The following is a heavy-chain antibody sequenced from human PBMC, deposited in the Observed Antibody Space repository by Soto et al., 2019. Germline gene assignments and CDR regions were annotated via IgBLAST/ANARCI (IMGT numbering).Heavy chain of an antibody. V-gene: IGHV5-51*01. J-gene: IGHJ4*02. D-gene: IGHD2-21*01. CDR2: IYPGDSDT. Sequence: GESLKISCKGSGYSFTSYWIGWVRQMPGKGLEWMGIIYPGDSDTRYSPSFQGQVTISADKSISTAYLQWSSLKASDTAMYYCARGGIVQSRFYISYYFDYWGQGTLVTVSS. CDR3: ARGGIVQSRFYISYYFDY. CDR1: GYSFTSYW.